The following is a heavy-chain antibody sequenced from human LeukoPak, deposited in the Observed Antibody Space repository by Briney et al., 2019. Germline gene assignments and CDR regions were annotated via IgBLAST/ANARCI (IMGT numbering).Heavy chain of an antibody. J-gene: IGHJ4*02. CDR2: ISSSISSGSTI. CDR1: GFTFSSYA. V-gene: IGHV3-48*04. D-gene: IGHD3-10*01. Sequence: GGSLRLSCAASGFTFSSYAMNWVRQAPGKGLEWVSYISSSISSGSTIYYVDSVKGRFTISRDNAKNSFYLQMHRLRAEDTAVYYCAKDRGSDMLFDYWGQGTLVTVSS. CDR3: AKDRGSDMLFDY.